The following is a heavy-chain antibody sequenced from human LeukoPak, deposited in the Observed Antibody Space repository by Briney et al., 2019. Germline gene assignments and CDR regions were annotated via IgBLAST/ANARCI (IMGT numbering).Heavy chain of an antibody. CDR2: ISSTGSTI. J-gene: IGHJ4*02. Sequence: PGGSLRLSCAASRFTFSSYEMNWVRQAPGKGLEWVSYISSTGSTIYYADSVKGRFTISRDNAKNSLYLQMNSLRAEDTALYYCADAYSYMYWGQGTLVTVSS. V-gene: IGHV3-48*03. CDR1: RFTFSSYE. CDR3: ADAYSYMY. D-gene: IGHD5-18*01.